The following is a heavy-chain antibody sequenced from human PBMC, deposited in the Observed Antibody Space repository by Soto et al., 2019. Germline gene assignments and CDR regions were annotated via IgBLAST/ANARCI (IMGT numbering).Heavy chain of an antibody. Sequence: ASVKFSCKASGYTFTSDDINWVRQATGQGLEWMGWMNPNSGNTGYAQKFQGRVTMTRNTSISTAYMELSSLRSEDTAVYYCARGQLYGDAFDIWGQGTMVTVSS. D-gene: IGHD4-17*01. CDR3: ARGQLYGDAFDI. CDR2: MNPNSGNT. V-gene: IGHV1-8*01. CDR1: GYTFTSDD. J-gene: IGHJ3*02.